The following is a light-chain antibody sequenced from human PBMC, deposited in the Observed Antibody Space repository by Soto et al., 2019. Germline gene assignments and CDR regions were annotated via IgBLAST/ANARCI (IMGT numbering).Light chain of an antibody. CDR2: TNN. J-gene: IGLJ1*01. CDR3: FSFTTASAHV. CDR1: SSNIGSNT. V-gene: IGLV1-44*01. Sequence: QSVLTQPPSVSGTPGQRVTISCSGSSSNIGSNTVSWYQRLPGTAPKLLIYTNNRRPSGVPDRFSGSKSGNTAYLTISGLEVEDEAEYFCFSFTTASAHVFGTGTKVTVL.